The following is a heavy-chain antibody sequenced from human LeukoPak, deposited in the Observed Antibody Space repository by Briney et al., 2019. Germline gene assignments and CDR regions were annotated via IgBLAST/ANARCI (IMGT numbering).Heavy chain of an antibody. CDR1: GGSISSYY. CDR2: IYYSGST. V-gene: IGHV4-59*01. J-gene: IGHJ4*02. CDR3: ARESGPPRHFDY. Sequence: SETLSRTCTVSGGSISSYYWSWIRQPPGKGLEWIGNIYYSGSTNYNPSLKSRVTISVDTSKNQFSLKLSSVTAADTAVYYCARESGPPRHFDYWGQGTLVTVSS. D-gene: IGHD1-14*01.